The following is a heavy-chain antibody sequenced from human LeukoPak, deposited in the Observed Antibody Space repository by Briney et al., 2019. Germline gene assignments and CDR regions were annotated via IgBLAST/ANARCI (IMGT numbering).Heavy chain of an antibody. Sequence: PGGSLRLSCAASGFTFSDYTMNWVRQAPGKGLEWVSSISTSSNYIYYADSVKGRFTISRDNAKKSLFLQMNSLRAEDTAVYYCARGRYDNSGCLDYWGQGTLVTVAS. V-gene: IGHV3-21*01. D-gene: IGHD3-22*01. CDR2: ISTSSNYI. J-gene: IGHJ4*02. CDR3: ARGRYDNSGCLDY. CDR1: GFTFSDYT.